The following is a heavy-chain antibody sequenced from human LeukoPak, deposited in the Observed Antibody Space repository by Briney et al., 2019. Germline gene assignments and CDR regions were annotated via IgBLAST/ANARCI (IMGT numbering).Heavy chain of an antibody. D-gene: IGHD6-19*01. V-gene: IGHV5-51*01. CDR1: GYSFTSYW. CDR2: NYPGGSDT. CDR3: ARPSGGQWLDNDY. J-gene: IGHJ4*02. Sequence: GESLKISCQGSGYSFTSYWIGWVRQMPGKGLEWMGINYPGGSDTRYSPSFQGQATISADKSIPTAYLQRSSLKASDTARYYCARPSGGQWLDNDYRGQGTLVTVSS.